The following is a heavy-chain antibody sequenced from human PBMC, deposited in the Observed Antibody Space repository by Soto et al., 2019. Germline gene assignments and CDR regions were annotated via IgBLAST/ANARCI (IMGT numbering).Heavy chain of an antibody. Sequence: SETLSLTCAVSGYSISSGYYWGWIRQPPGKGLEWIGSIYHSGSTYYNPSLKSRVTISVDTSKNQFSLKLSSVTAADTAVYYCARVLGGYSYGYDDDYWGQGTPVTVSS. J-gene: IGHJ4*02. V-gene: IGHV4-38-2*01. CDR2: IYHSGST. CDR1: GYSISSGYY. CDR3: ARVLGGYSYGYDDDY. D-gene: IGHD5-18*01.